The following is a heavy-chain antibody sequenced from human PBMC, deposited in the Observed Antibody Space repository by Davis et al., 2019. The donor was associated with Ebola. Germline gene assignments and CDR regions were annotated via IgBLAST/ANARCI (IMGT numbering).Heavy chain of an antibody. Sequence: SETPSLTCAVSGGSFNDYYWSWIRQPPGKGLEWIGEISHSGSADYSPSVNSRVTLSVDTSKNQFSLQIISVTAADTAVYYCARTTKTQISESGLGYNYLDPWGQGTLVTVSS. CDR3: ARTTKTQISESGLGYNYLDP. J-gene: IGHJ5*02. CDR2: ISHSGSA. CDR1: GGSFNDYY. D-gene: IGHD1-1*01. V-gene: IGHV4-34*01.